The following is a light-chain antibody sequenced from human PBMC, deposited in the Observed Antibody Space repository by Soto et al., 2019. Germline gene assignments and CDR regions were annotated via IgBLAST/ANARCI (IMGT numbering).Light chain of an antibody. J-gene: IGKJ5*01. Sequence: EMVMTQSPAILSVSPGERATLSCRAIQSVNSNYLAWYQQHPGQPPRLLIYGISTRATGIPARFSGSGSGTEFTLTVSSLQSEDFAVYYCQQYIKWPITFGQGTRLEI. CDR1: QSVNSN. CDR3: QQYIKWPIT. V-gene: IGKV3-15*01. CDR2: GIS.